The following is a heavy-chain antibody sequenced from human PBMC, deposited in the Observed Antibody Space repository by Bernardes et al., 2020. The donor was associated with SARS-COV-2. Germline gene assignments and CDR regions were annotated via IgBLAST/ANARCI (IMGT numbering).Heavy chain of an antibody. D-gene: IGHD3-3*01. V-gene: IGHV4-59*08. Sequence: TLSITCTVSGGSISSSYWSWIRQPPGKGLEWIGYIYYSGSTNYNPSLKSRVTISVDTSKNQFSLKLSSVTAADTAVYYCARREYYDFWSGYYDYWGQGTLVTVSS. CDR3: ARREYYDFWSGYYDY. CDR1: GGSISSSY. J-gene: IGHJ4*02. CDR2: IYYSGST.